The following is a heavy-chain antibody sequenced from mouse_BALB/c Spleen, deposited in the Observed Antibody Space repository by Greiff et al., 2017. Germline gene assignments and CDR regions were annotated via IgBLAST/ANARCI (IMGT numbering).Heavy chain of an antibody. CDR2: IDPSDSYT. V-gene: IGHV1-69*02. J-gene: IGHJ4*01. D-gene: IGHD1-1*01. CDR1: GYTFTSYW. Sequence: QVQLQQPGAELVKPGASVKLSCKASGYTFTSYWMHWVKQRPGQGLEWIGEIDPSDSYTNYNQKFKGKATLTVDKSSSTAYMQLNSLTSEDSAVYYCARVTTVVATDAMDYWGQGTSVTVSS. CDR3: ARVTTVVATDAMDY.